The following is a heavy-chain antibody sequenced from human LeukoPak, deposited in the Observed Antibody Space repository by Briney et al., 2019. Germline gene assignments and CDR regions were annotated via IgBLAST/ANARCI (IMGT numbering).Heavy chain of an antibody. D-gene: IGHD3-22*01. CDR3: AKLYGDSSGYGYENWFDP. V-gene: IGHV3-23*01. Sequence: PGGSLSLSCAASGFTFSSYAMSWVRQAPGKGLEWVSAISGSGGSTYYAASVKGRFTISRDNYKDTLYLQMNSLRAEDTAVYYCAKLYGDSSGYGYENWFDPWGQGTLVTVSS. CDR1: GFTFSSYA. J-gene: IGHJ5*02. CDR2: ISGSGGST.